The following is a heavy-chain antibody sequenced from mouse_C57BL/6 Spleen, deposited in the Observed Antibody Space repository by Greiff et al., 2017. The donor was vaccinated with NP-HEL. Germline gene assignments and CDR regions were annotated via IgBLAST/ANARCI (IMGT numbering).Heavy chain of an antibody. CDR2: INYDGSST. D-gene: IGHD1-1*01. CDR3: ARDDGSSPGWYFDV. J-gene: IGHJ1*03. Sequence: EVKLVESEGGLVQPGSSMKLSCTASGFTFSDYYMAWVRQVPEKGLEWVANINYDGSSTYYLDALKSRFIIPRDNAKNILYLQMSSLKSEDTATYYCARDDGSSPGWYFDVWGTGTTVTVSS. V-gene: IGHV5-16*01. CDR1: GFTFSDYY.